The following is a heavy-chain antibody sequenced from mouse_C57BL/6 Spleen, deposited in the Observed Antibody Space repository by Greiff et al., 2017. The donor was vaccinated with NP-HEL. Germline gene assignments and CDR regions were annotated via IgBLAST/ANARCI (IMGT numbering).Heavy chain of an antibody. CDR1: GFNIKDYY. CDR2: IDPEDGDT. J-gene: IGHJ2*01. V-gene: IGHV14-1*01. D-gene: IGHD3-2*02. CDR3: TAAHATRGYLDY. Sequence: VQLKQSGAELVRPGASVKLSCTASGFNIKDYYMHWVKQRPEQGLEWIGRIDPEDGDTEYDPKFQGKATMTADTSSNTAYLQLSSLTSEDPAVDYCTAAHATRGYLDYWGQGTTLTVSS.